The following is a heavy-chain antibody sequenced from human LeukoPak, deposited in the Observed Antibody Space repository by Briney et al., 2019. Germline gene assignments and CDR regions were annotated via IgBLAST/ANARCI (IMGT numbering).Heavy chain of an antibody. D-gene: IGHD3-10*01. CDR1: GGSFSGYY. J-gene: IGHJ4*02. Sequence: PSETLSLTCAVYGGSFSGYYWSWIRQPPGKGLEWIGEINHSGSTNYNPSLKSRVTISVDTSKNQFSLKLSSVTAADTAVYYCARVLLWFGEHDYWGQGTLVTVSS. V-gene: IGHV4-34*01. CDR3: ARVLLWFGEHDY. CDR2: INHSGST.